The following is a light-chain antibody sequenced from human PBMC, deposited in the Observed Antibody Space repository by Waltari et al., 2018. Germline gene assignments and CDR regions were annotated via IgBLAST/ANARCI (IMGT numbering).Light chain of an antibody. CDR3: SSYTSISTFYV. V-gene: IGLV2-14*03. CDR1: SCDVGGYPY. J-gene: IGLJ1*01. Sequence: QSALTQPASVSWSPGQSITISCTGTSCDVGGYPYVSWYQHHPGKAPKLMIHYVNKRPSGVSNRFSGSKSGNTASLTISRLQAEDEADYYCSSYTSISTFYVFGTGTKVTVL. CDR2: YVN.